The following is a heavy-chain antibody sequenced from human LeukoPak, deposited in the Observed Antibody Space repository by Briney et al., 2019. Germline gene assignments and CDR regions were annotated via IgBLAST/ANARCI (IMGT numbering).Heavy chain of an antibody. D-gene: IGHD4-17*01. CDR3: AKDSNGDYGVECFQH. CDR2: ISSSGGRT. J-gene: IGHJ1*01. CDR1: GFTFSNYA. V-gene: IGHV3-23*01. Sequence: GGSLRLSCAASGFTFSNYAMSWVRQAPGKGLEWVSAISSSGGRTYYADSVKGRFTISRDNSKNTLNLQMNSLGAEDTAVYYCAKDSNGDYGVECFQHWGQGTLVTVSS.